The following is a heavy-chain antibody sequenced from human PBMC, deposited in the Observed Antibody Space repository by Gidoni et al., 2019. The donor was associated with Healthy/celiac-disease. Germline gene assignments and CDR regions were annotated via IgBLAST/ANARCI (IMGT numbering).Heavy chain of an antibody. V-gene: IGHV4-34*01. Sequence: QVQLQQWGAGLLTPSETLSLTCAVYGGSFSGYYWSWIRQPPGKGLEWIGEINHSGSTNYNPSLKSRVSISVDTSKNQFSLKLNSVTAADTAVYYCARGYYDAWFDPWGQGTLVTVSS. J-gene: IGHJ5*02. CDR2: INHSGST. CDR1: GGSFSGYY. D-gene: IGHD3-3*01. CDR3: ARGYYDAWFDP.